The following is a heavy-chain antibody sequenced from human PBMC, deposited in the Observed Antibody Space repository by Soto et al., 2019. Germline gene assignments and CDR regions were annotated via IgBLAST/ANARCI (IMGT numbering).Heavy chain of an antibody. J-gene: IGHJ4*02. Sequence: HPGGSLRLSCAASGFTFSAYGMHWVRQAPGKGLEWVAVIWSDGSNKYYADSVKGRFTISRDNSKNTLYLQMNSLRAEDTAVYYCAKSSSSSGWLTIFDYWGQGTLVTVSS. V-gene: IGHV3-33*06. CDR1: GFTFSAYG. CDR2: IWSDGSNK. CDR3: AKSSSSSGWLTIFDY. D-gene: IGHD6-19*01.